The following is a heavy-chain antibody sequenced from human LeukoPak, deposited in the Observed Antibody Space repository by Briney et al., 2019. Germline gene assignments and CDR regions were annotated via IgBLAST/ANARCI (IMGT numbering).Heavy chain of an antibody. CDR2: IQYDGSKT. J-gene: IGHJ4*02. V-gene: IGHV3-33*05. CDR1: GFTFTNYG. D-gene: IGHD1-26*01. Sequence: GGSLRLSCAASGFTFTNYGMHWVRQAPGKGLEWVAAIQYDGSKTYYGDSVKGRFTISRDNAKNTLYLQMNSLSAEDTAVYYCARSMSGSREFWGQGTLVIVSS. CDR3: ARSMSGSREF.